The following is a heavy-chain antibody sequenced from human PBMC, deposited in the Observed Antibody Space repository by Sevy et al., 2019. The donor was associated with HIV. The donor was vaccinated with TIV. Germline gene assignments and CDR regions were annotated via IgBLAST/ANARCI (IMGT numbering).Heavy chain of an antibody. J-gene: IGHJ4*02. V-gene: IGHV3-30-3*01. Sequence: GESLKISCAASGFTFSTHAMHWVRQAPGKGLEWVAIISYDGNIEYYPDSVKGRFTISRDDSKNTLYLQMNSLRSKDTALYYCARDLGYESTGYLPLFDNWGQGTLVTVSS. CDR1: GFTFSTHA. CDR3: ARDLGYESTGYLPLFDN. CDR2: ISYDGNIE. D-gene: IGHD3-22*01.